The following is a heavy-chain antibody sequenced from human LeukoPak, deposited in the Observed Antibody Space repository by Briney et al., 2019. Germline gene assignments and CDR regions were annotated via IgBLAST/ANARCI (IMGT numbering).Heavy chain of an antibody. CDR2: IYTTEST. D-gene: IGHD2-2*01. CDR1: GGSISSDY. Sequence: SETLSLTCTVSGGSISSDYWSWIRQPAGKGLEWIGRIYTTESTNYNPSLKSRVTISLDKSKNQFSLKLNSVTAADTAVYYCARGYCSSTSCYAFDPWGQGTLVRVSS. CDR3: ARGYCSSTSCYAFDP. J-gene: IGHJ5*02. V-gene: IGHV4-4*07.